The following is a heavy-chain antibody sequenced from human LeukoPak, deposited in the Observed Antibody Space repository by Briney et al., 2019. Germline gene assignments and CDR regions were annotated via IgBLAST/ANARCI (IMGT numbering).Heavy chain of an antibody. CDR3: ARQKAVVVVAATPDEDYGDYVDYYYYMDV. J-gene: IGHJ6*03. CDR1: GFTFSRYW. D-gene: IGHD2-15*01. CDR2: IKEDGSEK. Sequence: GGSLRLSCAASGFTFSRYWMSWVRQAPGKGLEWVANIKEDGSEKYYVDSVKGRLTISRDNAKNSLSLQIKSLRAEDTAVYYCARQKAVVVVAATPDEDYGDYVDYYYYMDVWGKGTTVTVSS. V-gene: IGHV3-7*01.